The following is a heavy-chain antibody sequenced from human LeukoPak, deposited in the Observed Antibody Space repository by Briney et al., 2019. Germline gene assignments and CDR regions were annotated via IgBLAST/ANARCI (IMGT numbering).Heavy chain of an antibody. Sequence: KTSETLSLTCTISGGSVSDYYWSWIRQPAGKGLEWIGRIYTSGSTNYNPSLKSRVTMSVDTSKNQFSLKLSSVTAADTAVYYCARDYRYSGYDNLTPLDYWGQGTLVTVSS. V-gene: IGHV4-4*07. CDR2: IYTSGST. CDR1: GGSVSDYY. CDR3: ARDYRYSGYDNLTPLDY. D-gene: IGHD5-12*01. J-gene: IGHJ4*02.